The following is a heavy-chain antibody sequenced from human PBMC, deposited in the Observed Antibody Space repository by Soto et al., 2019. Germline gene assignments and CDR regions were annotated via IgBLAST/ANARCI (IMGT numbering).Heavy chain of an antibody. D-gene: IGHD5-18*01. V-gene: IGHV4-30-4*01. J-gene: IGHJ4*02. CDR2: IYYSGST. CDR3: ARDHRGYSYGLIDY. Sequence: QVQLQESGPGLVKPSQTLSLTCTVSGGSISSGDYYWSWIRQPPGKGLEWIGYIYYSGSTYYNPSLQSRVPXXVXTXXHPFSLKLSSVTAADTAVYYCARDHRGYSYGLIDYWGQGTLVTVSS. CDR1: GGSISSGDYY.